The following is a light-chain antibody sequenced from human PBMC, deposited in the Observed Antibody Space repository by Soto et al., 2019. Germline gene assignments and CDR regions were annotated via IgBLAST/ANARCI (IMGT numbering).Light chain of an antibody. J-gene: IGKJ4*01. Sequence: EIVLTQSPGTLSLSPGDRATLSCRASQSLSSRYLAWYRQKPGQAPRLLIYGASNRATGIPDRFSGSGSGTDFTLTISRLEPGDFAGYYCQQYSSSPPPFGGGTKVEIK. V-gene: IGKV3-20*01. CDR1: QSLSSRY. CDR3: QQYSSSPPP. CDR2: GAS.